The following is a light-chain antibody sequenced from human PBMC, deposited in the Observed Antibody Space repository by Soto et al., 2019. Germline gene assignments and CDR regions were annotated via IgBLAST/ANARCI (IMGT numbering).Light chain of an antibody. J-gene: IGKJ2*01. CDR3: QHYGSSLYT. CDR1: QSFSSGF. V-gene: IGKV3-20*01. Sequence: EIVLTQSPGTLSLSPGERATLSCRASQSFSSGFLAWYQQKPGQAPRLLIYGASSRATGIPDRFSDSGSGTDFTLTISRLEPEDFAVYYCQHYGSSLYTFGQGTKLEIK. CDR2: GAS.